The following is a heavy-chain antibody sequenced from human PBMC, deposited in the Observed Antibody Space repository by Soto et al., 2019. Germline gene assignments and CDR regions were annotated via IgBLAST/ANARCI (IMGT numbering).Heavy chain of an antibody. J-gene: IGHJ6*02. D-gene: IGHD5-12*01. CDR2: IYYSGST. V-gene: IGHV4-39*01. CDR3: ARTRVVATIIDNYHYGMDV. Sequence: PSETLSLTCTFYVGSISIRIYYWGWIRQPPGKGLEWIGNIYYSGSTYYNPSLKSRVTISVDTSKNQFSLKLSSVTAADTAVYYCARTRVVATIIDNYHYGMDVWGQGTTVTVSS. CDR1: VGSISIRIYY.